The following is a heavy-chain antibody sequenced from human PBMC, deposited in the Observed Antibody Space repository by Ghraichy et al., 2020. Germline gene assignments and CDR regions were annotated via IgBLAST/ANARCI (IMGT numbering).Heavy chain of an antibody. D-gene: IGHD1-26*01. J-gene: IGHJ5*02. CDR1: GGSISSSSYY. Sequence: SETLSLTCTVSGGSISSSSYYWGWIRQPPGKGLEWIGSIYYSGSTYYNPSLQSRVTISVDTSKNQFSLKLSSVTAADTALYYCARRNSGSYYWFDPWGQGTLVTVSS. CDR3: ARRNSGSYYWFDP. V-gene: IGHV4-39*01. CDR2: IYYSGST.